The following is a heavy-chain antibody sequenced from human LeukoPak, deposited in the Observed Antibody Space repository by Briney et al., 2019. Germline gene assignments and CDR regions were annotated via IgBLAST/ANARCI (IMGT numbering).Heavy chain of an antibody. CDR2: IHSTGST. CDR3: ASLGFCTGARFLEDS. V-gene: IGHV4-59*11. CDR1: GGSINIHY. D-gene: IGHD2-8*02. Sequence: SETLSLTCTVSGGSINIHYWSWIRPPPGKGTEWIGYIHSTGSTHYNPSRKIRITISVDRSENQFSLKVTSVTAADTAVYYCASLGFCTGARFLEDSWGQGTLVTVAS. J-gene: IGHJ4*02.